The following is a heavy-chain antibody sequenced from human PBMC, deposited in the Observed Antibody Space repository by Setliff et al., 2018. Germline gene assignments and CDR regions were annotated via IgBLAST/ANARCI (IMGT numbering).Heavy chain of an antibody. J-gene: IGHJ4*02. Sequence: PSETLSLTCTVSGGSISSSSYYWGWIRQPPGKGLEWIGSIYYSGSTYYNPSPKSRVTISVDTSKNQFSLKLSSVTAADTAAYYCARAKGYCSSTSCRIYYFDYWGQGTLVTVSS. CDR3: ARAKGYCSSTSCRIYYFDY. CDR1: GGSISSSSYY. D-gene: IGHD2-2*01. V-gene: IGHV4-39*07. CDR2: IYYSGST.